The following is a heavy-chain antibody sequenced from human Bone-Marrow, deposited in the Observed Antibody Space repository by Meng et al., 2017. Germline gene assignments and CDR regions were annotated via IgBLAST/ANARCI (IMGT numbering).Heavy chain of an antibody. CDR1: GFTFSSYA. V-gene: IGHV3-30*04. D-gene: IGHD3-10*01. CDR2: ISYDGSNK. J-gene: IGHJ4*02. CDR3: ARAVLLWFGEIDY. Sequence: GESLKIPCAASGFTFSSYAMHWVRQAPGKGLEWVAVISYDGSNKYYADSVKGRFTISRDNYKNTLYLRMNSLRAEDTAVYYCARAVLLWFGEIDYWGQGTLVTVSS.